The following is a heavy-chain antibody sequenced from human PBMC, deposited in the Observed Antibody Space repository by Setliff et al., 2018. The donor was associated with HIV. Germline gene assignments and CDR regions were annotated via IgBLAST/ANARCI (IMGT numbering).Heavy chain of an antibody. V-gene: IGHV3-13*05. CDR1: GFTFSNYD. CDR3: ARSLLLGATGYYFDY. Sequence: PGGSLRLSCAASGFTFSNYDMHWVRQVPGRGLEWVSAIGTAGDPYYPTSVKGRFTISRENAKNSLYLQMNSLRAGDTAVYYCARSLLLGATGYYFDYWGQGTLVTVSS. D-gene: IGHD1-26*01. J-gene: IGHJ4*02. CDR2: IGTAGDP.